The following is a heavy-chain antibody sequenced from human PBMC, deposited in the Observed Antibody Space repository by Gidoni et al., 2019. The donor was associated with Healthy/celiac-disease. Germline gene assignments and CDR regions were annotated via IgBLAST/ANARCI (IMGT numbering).Heavy chain of an antibody. V-gene: IGHV3-21*01. D-gene: IGHD3-3*01. CDR3: ARGYDFWSGYSYYYYGMDV. CDR1: GFTLSSYS. CDR2: ISSSSSYI. Sequence: EVQLVESGGGLVTPGGSLSLSCAASGFTLSSYSMNWVRQAPGKGLEWVSSISSSSSYIYYADSVKGRFTISRDNAKNSLYLQMNSLRAEDTAVYYCARGYDFWSGYSYYYYGMDVWGQGTTVTVSS. J-gene: IGHJ6*02.